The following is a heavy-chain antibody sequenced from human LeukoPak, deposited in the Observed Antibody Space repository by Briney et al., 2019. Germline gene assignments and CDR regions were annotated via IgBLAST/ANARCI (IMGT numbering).Heavy chain of an antibody. V-gene: IGHV3-11*01. J-gene: IGHJ4*02. D-gene: IGHD2-2*01. CDR1: GFSFINAW. CDR2: ISSSGTNI. Sequence: GGSLRLSCGASGFSFINAWMSWIRQAPGKGLEWVSYISSSGTNIFYPDSVKGRFAISRDNAKNSLYLQMNSLRAEDTAVYYCARESSTAVIDYWGQGTLVTVSS. CDR3: ARESSTAVIDY.